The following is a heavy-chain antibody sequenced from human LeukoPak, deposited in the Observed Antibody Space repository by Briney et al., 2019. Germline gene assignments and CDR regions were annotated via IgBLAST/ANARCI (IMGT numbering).Heavy chain of an antibody. CDR2: INHSGST. Sequence: SETLSLTCAVYGGSFSGYYWSWIRQPPGKGLEWIGEINHSGSTNYNPSLKSRVTISVDTSKNQFSLKLSSVTAADTAVYYCARRGPYSSGWYLITRADYFDYWGQGTLVTVSS. D-gene: IGHD6-19*01. V-gene: IGHV4-34*01. J-gene: IGHJ4*02. CDR1: GGSFSGYY. CDR3: ARRGPYSSGWYLITRADYFDY.